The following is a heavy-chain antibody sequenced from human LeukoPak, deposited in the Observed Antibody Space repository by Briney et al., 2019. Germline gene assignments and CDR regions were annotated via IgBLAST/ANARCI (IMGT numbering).Heavy chain of an antibody. CDR3: AKESPYCSSTNCFYFDY. Sequence: PGGSLRLSCAASGFTFSSYWMSWVRQAPGKGLEWVANIKQDGSEKYYVDSVKGRFTISRDNAKNSLYLQMNSLRAEDTAVYYCAKESPYCSSTNCFYFDYWGQGTLVTVSS. V-gene: IGHV3-7*01. J-gene: IGHJ4*02. CDR2: IKQDGSEK. D-gene: IGHD2-2*01. CDR1: GFTFSSYW.